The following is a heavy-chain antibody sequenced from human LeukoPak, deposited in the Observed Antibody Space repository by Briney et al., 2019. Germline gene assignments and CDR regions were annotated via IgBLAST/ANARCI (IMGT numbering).Heavy chain of an antibody. J-gene: IGHJ4*02. D-gene: IGHD2-2*01. CDR3: ARPRGCGSTRCNNFDY. CDR2: MNEYGSEI. Sequence: GGSLRLSCAVSGFTFSGYSMSWVRQAPGKGLEWVAKMNEYGSEIFYVDSVQGRFTISRDNAKNSLYLQMNSLRAEDTAVYYCARPRGCGSTRCNNFDYWGQGTLVTVSS. V-gene: IGHV3-7*01. CDR1: GFTFSGYS.